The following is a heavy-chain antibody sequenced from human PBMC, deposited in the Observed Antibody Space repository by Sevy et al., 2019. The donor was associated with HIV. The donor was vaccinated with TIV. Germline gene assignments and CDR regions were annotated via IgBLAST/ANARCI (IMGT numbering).Heavy chain of an antibody. CDR2: ISSSSSYI. CDR3: ARGGATMVRGVIMYY. D-gene: IGHD3-10*01. J-gene: IGHJ4*02. CDR1: GFTFSSYS. Sequence: GGSLRLSCAASGFTFSSYSMNWVRQAPGKGLEWVSSISSSSSYIYYAYSLKGRFTISRDNAKNSLYLQMNSLRAEDTAVYYCARGGATMVRGVIMYYWGQGTLVTVSS. V-gene: IGHV3-21*01.